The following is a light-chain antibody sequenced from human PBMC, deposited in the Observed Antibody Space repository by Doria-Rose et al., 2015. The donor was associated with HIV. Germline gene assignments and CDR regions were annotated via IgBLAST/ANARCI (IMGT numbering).Light chain of an antibody. Sequence: EIVMTQSPGTLSLSLGARATLSCRASQSFSSTYLAWYQQKPGQAPSLLIYDGSTRATGIPDRFSASGSGTDFTLTINRLEPEDFALYYCHQYGTSWTFGQGTKVEI. J-gene: IGKJ1*01. CDR1: QSFSSTY. CDR3: HQYGTSWT. CDR2: DGS. V-gene: IGKV3-20*01.